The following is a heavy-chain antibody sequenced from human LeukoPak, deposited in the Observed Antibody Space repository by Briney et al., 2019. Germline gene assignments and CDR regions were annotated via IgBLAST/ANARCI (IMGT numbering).Heavy chain of an antibody. CDR2: IRSKTDAGTT. Sequence: PGGSLRLSCAASGFTFSNAWMTWVRQAPGKGLEWVGRIRSKTDAGTTDYAAPVKGRFTISRDDSKNTLYLQMNSLKTEDTAVYYCTTGRFYDNSSYPGRNAFDIWGQGTMVTVSS. CDR1: GFTFSNAW. D-gene: IGHD3-22*01. J-gene: IGHJ3*02. V-gene: IGHV3-15*01. CDR3: TTGRFYDNSSYPGRNAFDI.